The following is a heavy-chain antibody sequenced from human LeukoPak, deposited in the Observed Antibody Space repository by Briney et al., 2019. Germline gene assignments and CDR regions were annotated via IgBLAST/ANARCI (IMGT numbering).Heavy chain of an antibody. Sequence: GGSLRLSCAASGFTFSTCAMSWVRQAPGKGLEWVSAITGSGDSTFYADSVKGRCTISRDNSKNTLSLQMNTLRAEDTAVYYCAKENPVGGTNYFDYWGQGTLVTVSS. D-gene: IGHD1-26*01. CDR3: AKENPVGGTNYFDY. V-gene: IGHV3-23*01. CDR2: ITGSGDST. CDR1: GFTFSTCA. J-gene: IGHJ4*02.